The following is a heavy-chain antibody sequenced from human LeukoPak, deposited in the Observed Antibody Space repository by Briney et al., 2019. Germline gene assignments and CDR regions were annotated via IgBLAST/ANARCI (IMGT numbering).Heavy chain of an antibody. CDR3: TTSTSGYDLESVR. Sequence: PGGSLRLSCAASGFTFSNAWMSWVRQAPGKGLEWVGRIKSKTDGGTTDYAAPVKGRFTISRDDSKNTLYLQMNSLKTEDTAVYYCTTSTSGYDLESVRWGQGTLVTVSS. J-gene: IGHJ4*02. V-gene: IGHV3-15*01. CDR2: IKSKTDGGTT. CDR1: GFTFSNAW. D-gene: IGHD5-12*01.